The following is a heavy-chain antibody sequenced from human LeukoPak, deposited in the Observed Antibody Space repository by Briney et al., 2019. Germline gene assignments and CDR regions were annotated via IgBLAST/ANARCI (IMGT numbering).Heavy chain of an antibody. J-gene: IGHJ4*02. CDR2: IYSGGNT. V-gene: IGHV3-66*04. CDR1: GLTVSSNF. CDR3: ARRGHGYGSPFDY. D-gene: IGHD5-18*01. Sequence: GGSLRLSCAASGLTVSSNFMSWVRQAPGKGLEWVSMIYSGGNTYYTDSVKGRFTISRDNSKNTLDLQMNSLRAEDTAVYYCARRGHGYGSPFDYWGQGTLVTVSS.